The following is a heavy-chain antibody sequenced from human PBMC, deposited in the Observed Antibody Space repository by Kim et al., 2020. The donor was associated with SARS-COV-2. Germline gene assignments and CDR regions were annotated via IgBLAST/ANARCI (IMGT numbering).Heavy chain of an antibody. J-gene: IGHJ6*02. CDR1: GFTFSSYG. V-gene: IGHV3-30*18. D-gene: IGHD6-19*01. CDR2: ISYDGSNK. Sequence: LSLTCAASGFTFSSYGMHWVRQAPGKGLEWVAVISYDGSNKYYADSVKGRFTISRDNSKNTLYLQMNSLRAEDTAVYYCAKDKRSGWYFGYYYYGMDVWGQGTTVTVSS. CDR3: AKDKRSGWYFGYYYYGMDV.